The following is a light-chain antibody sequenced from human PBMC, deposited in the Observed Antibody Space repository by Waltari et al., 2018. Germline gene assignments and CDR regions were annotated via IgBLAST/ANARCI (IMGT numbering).Light chain of an antibody. Sequence: SALPQPASLSGPPVQSITIPCSGTSSDIGPDNYVSWYQQYPGKAPKLMIFDVSKRPSGVSNRFSASKSGNTASLTISGLQSEDEAEYYCSSYTEINTFVVFGGGTKLTVL. CDR3: SSYTEINTFVV. V-gene: IGLV2-14*03. CDR1: SSDIGPDNY. J-gene: IGLJ2*01. CDR2: DVS.